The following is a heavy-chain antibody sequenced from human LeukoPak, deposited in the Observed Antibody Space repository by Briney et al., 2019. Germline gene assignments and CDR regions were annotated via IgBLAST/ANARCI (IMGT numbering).Heavy chain of an antibody. Sequence: SETLSLTCTVSGGSISSGSYYWSWIRQPAGKGLEWIGRIYTSGSTNYNPSLKSRVTISVDTSKNQFSLKLSSVTAADTAVYYCARDVSSSWYRGPNWFDPWGQGTLVTVSS. CDR3: ARDVSSSWYRGPNWFDP. CDR1: GGSISSGSYY. D-gene: IGHD6-13*01. J-gene: IGHJ5*02. CDR2: IYTSGST. V-gene: IGHV4-61*02.